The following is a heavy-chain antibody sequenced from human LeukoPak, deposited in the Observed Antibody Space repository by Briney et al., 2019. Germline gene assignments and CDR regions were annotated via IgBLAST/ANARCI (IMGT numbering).Heavy chain of an antibody. CDR3: ARGSGPMSSSWYQSNPPSFDY. CDR2: INPNSGGT. CDR1: VYTFTGYY. D-gene: IGHD6-13*01. J-gene: IGHJ4*02. Sequence: ASVNVSRKASVYTFTGYYLHWVGQAPGQGREWMGWINPNSGGTNYAQTFQGRVTMTRDTSLSTASMELSRLRSDDPAVYYCARGSGPMSSSWYQSNPPSFDYWGRGTLVTVSS. V-gene: IGHV1-2*02.